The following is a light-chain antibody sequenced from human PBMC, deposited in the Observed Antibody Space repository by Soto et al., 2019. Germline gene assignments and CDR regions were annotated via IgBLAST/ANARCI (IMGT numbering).Light chain of an antibody. CDR2: DAS. V-gene: IGKV3D-15*01. J-gene: IGKJ1*01. CDR3: QQYNNWPPWT. Sequence: EIVMTQSPATLSVSPGERATLSCRASQRVSRNLAWYQQKPGQAPRLLIYDASTRATGIPDRFSGSGSETEFTLTMSSLQSEDYAIYYCQQYNNWPPWTFGQGTKVDI. CDR1: QRVSRN.